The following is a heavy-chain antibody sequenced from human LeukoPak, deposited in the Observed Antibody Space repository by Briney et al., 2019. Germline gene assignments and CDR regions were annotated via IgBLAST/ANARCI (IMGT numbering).Heavy chain of an antibody. Sequence: PGGSLRLSCAASGFTFSNFAMSGVRGAPGKGLGWVSGLRPDNRTNYADSVKGRSTISSDDSKHTLYLQMNSLRAEDTAIYFCAKALLRWTFDVCSQGTMVTVSS. V-gene: IGHV3-23*01. J-gene: IGHJ3*01. CDR1: GFTFSNFA. CDR3: AKALLRWTFDV. CDR2: LRPDNRT. D-gene: IGHD4-17*01.